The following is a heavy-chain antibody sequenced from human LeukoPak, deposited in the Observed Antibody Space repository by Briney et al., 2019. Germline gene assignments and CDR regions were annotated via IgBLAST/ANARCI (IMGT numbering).Heavy chain of an antibody. D-gene: IGHD2-15*01. CDR2: IYYSGST. V-gene: IGHV4-31*03. CDR1: GGSISSGGYY. J-gene: IGHJ1*01. Sequence: SQTLSLTCTVSGGSISSGGYYWTWLRQHPGKGLEWIGYIYYSGSTYYNTSLKSRVTISVDTSKNQFSLRLSSVTAADTAVYYCALGYCGGGSCYAREYFQHWGQGTLVTVSS. CDR3: ALGYCGGGSCYAREYFQH.